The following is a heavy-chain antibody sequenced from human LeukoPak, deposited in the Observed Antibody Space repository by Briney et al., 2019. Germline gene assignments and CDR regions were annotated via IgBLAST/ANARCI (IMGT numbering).Heavy chain of an antibody. V-gene: IGHV3-30*03. D-gene: IGHD4-11*01. Sequence: GGSLRLSCAASGFIFSSYGMHWVRQAPGKGLEWVAVISYDGSNKYYADSVKGRFTISRDNSKNTLYLQMNSLRAEDTAVYYCARDGTPYSRDYWGQGTLVTVSS. CDR3: ARDGTPYSRDY. J-gene: IGHJ4*02. CDR1: GFIFSSYG. CDR2: ISYDGSNK.